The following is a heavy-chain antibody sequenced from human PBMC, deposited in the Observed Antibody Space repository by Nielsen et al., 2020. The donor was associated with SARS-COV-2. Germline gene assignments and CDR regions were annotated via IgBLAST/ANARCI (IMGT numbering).Heavy chain of an antibody. J-gene: IGHJ4*02. CDR2: ISWNSGSI. D-gene: IGHD5-24*01. CDR3: AKLPDGYNTDY. CDR1: GFTFDDYA. V-gene: IGHV3-9*01. Sequence: SLKISCAASGFTFDDYAMHWVRQAPGKGLEWVSGISWNSGSIGYADSVKGRFTISRDNAKNSLYLQINSLRAEDTALYYCAKLPDGYNTDYWGQGTLVTVSS.